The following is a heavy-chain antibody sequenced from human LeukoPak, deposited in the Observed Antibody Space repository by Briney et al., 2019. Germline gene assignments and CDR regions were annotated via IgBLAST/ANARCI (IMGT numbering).Heavy chain of an antibody. CDR1: GYTFTSYG. Sequence: ASVTVSCKTSGYTFTSYGIDWVRQAPGQGLEWMGWISAYNGNTDYAQKFQGRVTMTIDTSTRTAHMELRSLRSDDTAVYYCAKGKQWLDQVFDYWGQGTLVTVPS. D-gene: IGHD6-19*01. CDR2: ISAYNGNT. CDR3: AKGKQWLDQVFDY. V-gene: IGHV1-18*01. J-gene: IGHJ4*02.